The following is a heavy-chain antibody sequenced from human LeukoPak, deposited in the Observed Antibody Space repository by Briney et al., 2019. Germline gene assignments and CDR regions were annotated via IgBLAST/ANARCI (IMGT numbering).Heavy chain of an antibody. V-gene: IGHV3-30*04. CDR1: GFTFSSYA. CDR3: ASYSSSWYGNWFDP. Sequence: GRSLRLSCAASGFTFSSYAMHWVRQAPGKGLEWVAVISYDGSNKYYADSVKGRFTISRDNSKNTLYLQMNSLRAEDTAVYYCASYSSSWYGNWFDPWGQGTQVTVSS. CDR2: ISYDGSNK. D-gene: IGHD6-13*01. J-gene: IGHJ5*02.